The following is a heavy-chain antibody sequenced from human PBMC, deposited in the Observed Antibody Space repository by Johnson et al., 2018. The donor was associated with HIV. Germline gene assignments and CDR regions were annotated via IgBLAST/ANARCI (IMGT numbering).Heavy chain of an antibody. Sequence: QVQLVESGGGVVQPGRSLRLSCAASGFTFSSYAMHWVRQAPGKGLEWVAVISYDGNNQYYRDSVKGRFTISRDNSKNTLYLQMNSLRAEDTAVYYCAREKIRAFDIWGQGTMVTVSS. J-gene: IGHJ3*02. CDR3: AREKIRAFDI. CDR2: ISYDGNNQ. CDR1: GFTFSSYA. V-gene: IGHV3-30-3*01.